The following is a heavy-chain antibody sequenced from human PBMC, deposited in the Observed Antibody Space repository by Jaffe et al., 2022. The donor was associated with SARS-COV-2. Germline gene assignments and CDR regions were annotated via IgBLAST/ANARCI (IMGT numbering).Heavy chain of an antibody. CDR3: ARKINGFGYDWFDP. CDR2: INAGNGNT. CDR1: GYIFTNYA. D-gene: IGHD3-10*01. J-gene: IGHJ5*02. V-gene: IGHV1-3*01. Sequence: QVQLVQSGAEVKKPGASVKVSCKAFGYIFTNYAVHWVRQAPGQGFQWVGWINAGNGNTKYSENFQGRVTLTRDTSASTAYLELSSLRSEDTAVYYCARKINGFGYDWFDPWGQGTLVTVSS.